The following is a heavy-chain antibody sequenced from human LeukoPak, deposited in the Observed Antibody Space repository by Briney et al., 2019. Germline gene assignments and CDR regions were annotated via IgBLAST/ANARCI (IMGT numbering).Heavy chain of an antibody. CDR1: GASISSYY. D-gene: IGHD3-22*01. CDR2: MHYSGST. CDR3: ARGTRYYDNSGYYYFDY. V-gene: IGHV4-59*01. J-gene: IGHJ4*02. Sequence: TSETLSLTCTVSGASISSYYWNWIRQPPGKGLEWIGYMHYSGSTNYNPSLKSRVTISVDTSKHQFSLKLNSVTSADTAVYYCARGTRYYDNSGYYYFDYWGRGTLVTVSS.